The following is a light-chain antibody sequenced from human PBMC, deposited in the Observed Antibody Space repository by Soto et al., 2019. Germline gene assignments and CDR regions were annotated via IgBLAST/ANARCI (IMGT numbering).Light chain of an antibody. CDR2: HAS. CDR1: QSVSTY. J-gene: IGKJ2*01. V-gene: IGKV3-11*01. CDR3: QQRDNRPYT. Sequence: EIVLTQSPATLSLSPGERATLSCRASQSVSTYVAWYQQKPGQAPRLVLYHASNRATGIPARFSGSGSETDFTLTSSSLEPEDFAVYYCQQRDNRPYTFGQGTRLEI.